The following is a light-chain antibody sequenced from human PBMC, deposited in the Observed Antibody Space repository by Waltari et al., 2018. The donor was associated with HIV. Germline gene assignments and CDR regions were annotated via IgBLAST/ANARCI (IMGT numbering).Light chain of an antibody. Sequence: QSALTQPPSASGSPGQSVTISCTGTSSDVGRYDYVSWYQQPPGKAPKLLIYEVNKRPSGVPDRLSGSKSGNTASLTVSGLQAEDEAEYSCTSYAGINPVAFGGGTKLTVL. V-gene: IGLV2-8*01. CDR1: SSDVGRYDY. CDR2: EVN. J-gene: IGLJ2*01. CDR3: TSYAGINPVA.